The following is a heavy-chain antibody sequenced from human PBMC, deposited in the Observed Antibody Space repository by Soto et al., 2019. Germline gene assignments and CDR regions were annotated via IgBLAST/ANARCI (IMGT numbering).Heavy chain of an antibody. CDR1: GYTFTSYG. J-gene: IGHJ4*02. Sequence: QVQLVQSGAEVKKPGASVKVSCKASGYTFTSYGISWVRQAPGQGLEWMGWISAYNGNTKYAQKLQGRVTMTTDTSTSKAYMEVRNLRSDDTAVYYCARDRSYGLCDYWSQGALVTVSS. CDR3: ARDRSYGLCDY. CDR2: ISAYNGNT. V-gene: IGHV1-18*01. D-gene: IGHD5-18*01.